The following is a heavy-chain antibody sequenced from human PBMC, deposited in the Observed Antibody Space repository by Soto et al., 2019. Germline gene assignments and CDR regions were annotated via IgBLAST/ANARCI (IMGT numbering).Heavy chain of an antibody. D-gene: IGHD3-22*01. J-gene: IGHJ4*02. V-gene: IGHV4-31*03. Sequence: QVQLQESGPGLVKPSQTLSLMCTVSGGSISSGGFSWSWLRQHPGEGLEWIGYMHYTGSTYYNPSLKPRVTLSVDASKNQFFIKLSSVTAADTAVYFCARVFRRGDSYYCESWGQGTLVTVSS. CDR3: ARVFRRGDSYYCES. CDR1: GGSISSGGFS. CDR2: MHYTGST.